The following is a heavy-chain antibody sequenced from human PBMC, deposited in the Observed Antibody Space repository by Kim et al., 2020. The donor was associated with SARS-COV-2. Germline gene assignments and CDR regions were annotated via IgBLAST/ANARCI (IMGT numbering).Heavy chain of an antibody. V-gene: IGHV3-11*06. J-gene: IGHJ4*02. CDR3: ARRGFYYDSSGLILYFDY. CDR2: ISSSSSYT. CDR1: GFTFSDYY. D-gene: IGHD3-22*01. Sequence: GGSLRLSCAASGFTFSDYYMSWIRQAPGKGLEWVSYISSSSSYTNYADSVKGRFTISRDNAKNSLYLQMNSLRAEDTAVYYCARRGFYYDSSGLILYFDYWGQGTLVTVSS.